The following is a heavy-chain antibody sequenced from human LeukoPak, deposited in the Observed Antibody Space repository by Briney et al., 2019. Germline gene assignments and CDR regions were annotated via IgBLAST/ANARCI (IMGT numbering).Heavy chain of an antibody. D-gene: IGHD2-21*02. CDR1: GASISSYY. V-gene: IGHV4-59*01. Sequence: SETLSLTCTVSGASISSYYWSWIRQPPGKGLEWIGYIYYSGSTNYNPSLKSRVTFSVDTSRNQFSLKLISVTAADTAVYYCARVKGVVTPILDYWGQGTLVTVSS. CDR2: IYYSGST. CDR3: ARVKGVVTPILDY. J-gene: IGHJ4*02.